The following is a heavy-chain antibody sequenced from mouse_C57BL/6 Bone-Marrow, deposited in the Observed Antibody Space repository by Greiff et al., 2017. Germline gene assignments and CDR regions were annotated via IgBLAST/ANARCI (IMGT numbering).Heavy chain of an antibody. V-gene: IGHV1-54*01. CDR3: ASLPYFDY. Sequence: QVQLQQSGAELVRPGTSVKVSCKASGYAFTNYLIGWVKQRPGQGLEWIGVVNPGSGGTNYNEKFKGKATLTADKSSSTAYMQLSSLTSEDSAVYFCASLPYFDYWGQGTTLTVSS. CDR1: GYAFTNYL. J-gene: IGHJ2*01. CDR2: VNPGSGGT.